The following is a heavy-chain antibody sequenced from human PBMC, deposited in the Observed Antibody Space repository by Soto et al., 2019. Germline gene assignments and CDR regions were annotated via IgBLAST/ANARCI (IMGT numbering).Heavy chain of an antibody. CDR2: IIPIFGTA. D-gene: IGHD2-8*01. J-gene: IGHJ6*02. Sequence: QVQLVQSEAEVKKPGSSVKVSCKASGGTFSSSAISWVRQAPGQGLEWMGGIIPIFGTAEYAQKFQGRVTITADESTSTDFMEVSSLRSEDTAVYYCASNGESYYYYGMDVWGQGTTVTVSS. CDR3: ASNGESYYYYGMDV. V-gene: IGHV1-69*12. CDR1: GGTFSSSA.